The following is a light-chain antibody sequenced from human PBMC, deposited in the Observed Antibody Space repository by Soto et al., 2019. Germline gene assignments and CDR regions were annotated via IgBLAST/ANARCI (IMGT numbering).Light chain of an antibody. Sequence: QSALTQPASASGSPGQSVTISCTGTSSHVGDYNYVSWYQQYPGKAPKLMIYEVSNRPSGVSNLSAGSKSGNTASLAIPGLHAEDEDDYDGNSYPGRGTPLYVFGTGTKVTVL. J-gene: IGLJ1*01. CDR3: NSYPGRGTPLYV. CDR1: SSHVGDYNY. CDR2: EVS. V-gene: IGLV2-14*01.